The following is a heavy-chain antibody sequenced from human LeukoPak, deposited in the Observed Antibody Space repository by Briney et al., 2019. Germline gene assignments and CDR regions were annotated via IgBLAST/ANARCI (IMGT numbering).Heavy chain of an antibody. Sequence: GGSLRLSCTASGFSFGDYSMNWVRQAPGKGLEWVSYISSSSSTIYYAASVKGRFSISRDNSKNTVYLQMNSLRAEDTAVYYCARELREHGVFDIWGQGTTVTVSS. CDR3: ARELREHGVFDI. CDR1: GFSFGDYS. CDR2: ISSSSSTI. V-gene: IGHV3-48*01. J-gene: IGHJ3*02. D-gene: IGHD1-26*01.